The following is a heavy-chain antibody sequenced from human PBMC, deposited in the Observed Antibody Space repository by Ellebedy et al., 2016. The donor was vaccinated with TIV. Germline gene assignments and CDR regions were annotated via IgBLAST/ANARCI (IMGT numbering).Heavy chain of an antibody. V-gene: IGHV3-21*01. CDR3: ARVLRTYSTSWYQMGNWFDP. Sequence: GESLKISCAASGFTFSSYSMNWVRQAPGKGLEWVSSISSSSSYIYYADSVKGRFTISRDNDKNSLYLQMNSLRAEDTAVYYCARVLRTYSTSWYQMGNWFDPWGQGTLVTVSS. D-gene: IGHD6-13*01. CDR1: GFTFSSYS. J-gene: IGHJ5*02. CDR2: ISSSSSYI.